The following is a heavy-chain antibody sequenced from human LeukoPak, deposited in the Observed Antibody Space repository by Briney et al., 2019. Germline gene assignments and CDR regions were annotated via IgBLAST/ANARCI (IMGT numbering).Heavy chain of an antibody. V-gene: IGHV4-34*01. CDR3: ARRLMGARFDI. J-gene: IGHJ3*02. CDR2: INHSGST. CDR1: GGSFSGYY. Sequence: PSETLSLTCAVYGGSFSGYYWSWIRQPPGKGLEWIGEINHSGSTNYNPSLKSRVTISVDTSKNQFSLKLSSVTAADTAVYYCARRLMGARFDIWGQGTMVAVSS. D-gene: IGHD2-8*01.